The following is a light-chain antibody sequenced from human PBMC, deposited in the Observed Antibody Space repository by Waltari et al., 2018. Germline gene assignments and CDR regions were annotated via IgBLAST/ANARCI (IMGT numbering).Light chain of an antibody. J-gene: IGKJ4*01. CDR1: QTIRTTY. CDR2: GTF. Sequence: EIVLTQSPGPLPLSPGEGATLSCRTSQTIRTTYLAWYQQKPGQAPTLLIYGTFTRATGIPDRFTGSGSGTHFSLTISSLEPEDFATYYCQQYDISPLTFGGGTKVEIK. V-gene: IGKV3-20*01. CDR3: QQYDISPLT.